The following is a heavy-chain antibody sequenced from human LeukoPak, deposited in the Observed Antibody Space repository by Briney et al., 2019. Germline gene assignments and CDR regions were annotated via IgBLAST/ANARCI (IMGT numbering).Heavy chain of an antibody. CDR2: IRYDGSNK. Sequence: GGSLTLSCAASGFTFSSYGMHWVRQAPGKGLEWVAFIRYDGSNKYYADSVKGRFTISRDNSKNTLYLQMNSLRAEDTAVYYCAKDLRIAANTYYFDYWGQGTLVTVSS. V-gene: IGHV3-30*02. D-gene: IGHD6-6*01. CDR1: GFTFSSYG. J-gene: IGHJ4*02. CDR3: AKDLRIAANTYYFDY.